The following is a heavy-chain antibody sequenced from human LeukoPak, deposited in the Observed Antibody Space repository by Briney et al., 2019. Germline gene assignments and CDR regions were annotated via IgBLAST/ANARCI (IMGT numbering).Heavy chain of an antibody. J-gene: IGHJ4*02. CDR3: ARAVGGSYSDY. V-gene: IGHV3-30*03. CDR1: GFSFINAW. D-gene: IGHD1-26*01. Sequence: GGSLRLSCAASGFSFINAWMSWVRQAPGKGLEWVAVISYDGSNKYYADSVKGRFTISRDNSKNTLYLQMNSLRAEDTAVYYCARAVGGSYSDYWGQGTLVTVSS. CDR2: ISYDGSNK.